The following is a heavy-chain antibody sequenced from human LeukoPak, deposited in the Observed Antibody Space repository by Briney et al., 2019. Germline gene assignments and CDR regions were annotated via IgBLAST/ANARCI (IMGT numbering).Heavy chain of an antibody. V-gene: IGHV3-30*09. D-gene: IGHD3-22*01. Sequence: GGSLRLSCAASGFTFSSYAMHWVRQAPGKGLEWVVVISYDGGNKYYADSVKGRFAISRDNSKNTLYLQMNSLRAEDTAVYYCAKGTHYYDSSGYWGAFDIWGQGTMVTVSS. CDR2: ISYDGGNK. CDR1: GFTFSSYA. J-gene: IGHJ3*02. CDR3: AKGTHYYDSSGYWGAFDI.